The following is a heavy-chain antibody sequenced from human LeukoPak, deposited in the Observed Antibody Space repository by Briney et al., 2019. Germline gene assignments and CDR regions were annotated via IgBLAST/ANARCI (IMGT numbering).Heavy chain of an antibody. Sequence: ASVKVSCKASGYTFTGYYMHWVRQAPGQGLEWMGWINPNSGGTNYAQKSQGRVTMTRDTSISTAYMELSRLRSDDTAVYYCARDTVQLERRWVYYYYYMDVWGKGTTVTISS. D-gene: IGHD1-1*01. V-gene: IGHV1-2*02. CDR3: ARDTVQLERRWVYYYYYMDV. CDR2: INPNSGGT. CDR1: GYTFTGYY. J-gene: IGHJ6*03.